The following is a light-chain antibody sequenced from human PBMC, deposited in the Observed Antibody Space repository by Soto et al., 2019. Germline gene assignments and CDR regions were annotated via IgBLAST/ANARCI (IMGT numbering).Light chain of an antibody. J-gene: IGLJ1*01. CDR2: EVS. CDR1: SSDVGGYNY. V-gene: IGLV2-14*01. CDR3: SSYTIRSTYV. Sequence: QSVRTQPASVSVSPGQSITISCTGTSSDVGGYNYVSWYQHHPGKAPKLMIFEVSDRPSGVSNRFSGSKSGNTASLTISGLQAEDEADYYCSSYTIRSTYVFGTGTKVTV.